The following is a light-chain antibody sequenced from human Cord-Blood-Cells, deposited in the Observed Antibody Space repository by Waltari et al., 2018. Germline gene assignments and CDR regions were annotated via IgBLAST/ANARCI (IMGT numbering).Light chain of an antibody. CDR3: SSYAGSNNWV. Sequence: QSALTQHPSASGSPGPSVTIPCTGTSSDVGGYNYLSWYQQHPGKAPKLMIYEVSKRPSGVPDRFSGSKSGNTASLTVSGLQAEDEADYYCSSYAGSNNWVFGGGTKLTVL. CDR2: EVS. CDR1: SSDVGGYNY. J-gene: IGLJ3*02. V-gene: IGLV2-8*01.